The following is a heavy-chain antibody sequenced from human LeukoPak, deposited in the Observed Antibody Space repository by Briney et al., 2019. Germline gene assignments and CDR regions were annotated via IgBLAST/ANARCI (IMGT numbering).Heavy chain of an antibody. J-gene: IGHJ4*02. CDR2: IYYSGST. CDR3: ASSIVATTPAY. V-gene: IGHV4-30-4*01. D-gene: IGHD5-12*01. CDR1: GGSISSGDHY. Sequence: SETLPLTCTVSGGSISSGDHYWSWIRQPPGKGLEWIGYIYYSGSTYYNPSLKSRVTISVDTSKNQFSLKLSSVTAADTAVYYCASSIVATTPAYWGQGTLVTVSS.